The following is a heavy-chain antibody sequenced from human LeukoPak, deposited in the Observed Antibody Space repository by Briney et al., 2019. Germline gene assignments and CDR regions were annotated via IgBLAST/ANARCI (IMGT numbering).Heavy chain of an antibody. CDR2: ISSSSSYI. CDR3: AKVRFSCSSISCYSFDY. CDR1: GFTFSSYS. V-gene: IGHV3-21*04. J-gene: IGHJ4*02. Sequence: GGALRLSCAASGFTFSSYSMNWVRQAPGEGLEWVSSISSSSSYIYYADSVKGRFTISRDNSKNTLYLQMNSLRAEDTAVYYCAKVRFSCSSISCYSFDYWGQGTLVTVSS. D-gene: IGHD2-2*02.